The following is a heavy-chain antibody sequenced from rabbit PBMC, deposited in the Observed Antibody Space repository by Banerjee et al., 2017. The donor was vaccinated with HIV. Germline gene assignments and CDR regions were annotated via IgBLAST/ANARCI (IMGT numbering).Heavy chain of an antibody. D-gene: IGHD2-1*01. CDR1: GFSFSSRYW. J-gene: IGHJ6*01. CDR3: ARKFYGAIRGMDL. Sequence: QEQLEESGGDLVKPEGSLTLTCTASGFSFSSRYWICWVRQAPGKGLEWIGCINTGSGSAYYASWVISRFTITSNTNQNTIDLKMTSLTAADRATYFCARKFYGAIRGMDLWGPGTLVTVS. CDR2: INTGSGSA. V-gene: IGHV1S45*01.